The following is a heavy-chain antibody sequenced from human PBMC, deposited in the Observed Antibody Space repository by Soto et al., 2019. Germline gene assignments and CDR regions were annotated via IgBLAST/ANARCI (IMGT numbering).Heavy chain of an antibody. CDR3: APSGYASSGYYFYAMDV. CDR2: IGSAGDP. Sequence: EGCLRLSCVASGFSLSGYDMHWVRQATGEGMEWGSAIGSAGDPYYSGSVKGRWTISRGNAENSVYLQLICLRAGDTAVYYCAPSGYASSGYYFYAMDVWGPGTTLTVSS. J-gene: IGHJ6*02. V-gene: IGHV3-13*05. CDR1: GFSLSGYD. D-gene: IGHD2-2*01.